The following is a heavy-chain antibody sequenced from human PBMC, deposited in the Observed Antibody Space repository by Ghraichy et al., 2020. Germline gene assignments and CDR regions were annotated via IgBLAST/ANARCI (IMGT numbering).Heavy chain of an antibody. J-gene: IGHJ4*02. CDR3: ARQPTGSYQWSFDF. CDR1: GGSISSSSYF. Sequence: SETLSLTCTVSGGSISSSSYFWAWIRQPPGKGLEWIATINYSGTTFYSPSLKSRVTISVDTSKNQFSLRLISGTAADTAIYYCARQPTGSYQWSFDFWGQGTLVTVSS. CDR2: INYSGTT. D-gene: IGHD1-26*01. V-gene: IGHV4-39*07.